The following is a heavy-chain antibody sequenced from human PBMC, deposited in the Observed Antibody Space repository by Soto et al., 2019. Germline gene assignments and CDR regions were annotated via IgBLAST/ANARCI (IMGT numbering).Heavy chain of an antibody. V-gene: IGHV1-69*01. CDR2: IIPIFGTS. Sequence: QVQLVQSGAELKKLGSSVKVSCKSSGGTFSNYAITWVRQAPGQGLEWMGGIIPIFGTSNYAQKFQGRVTFTADESITTTYMELSSLKSEDTAVYYCASRPRNGYNTWGQGTLVTVSS. D-gene: IGHD5-12*01. CDR1: GGTFSNYA. CDR3: ASRPRNGYNT. J-gene: IGHJ5*02.